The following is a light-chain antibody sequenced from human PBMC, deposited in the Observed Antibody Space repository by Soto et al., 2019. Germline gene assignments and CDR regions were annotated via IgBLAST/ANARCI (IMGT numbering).Light chain of an antibody. CDR3: QQYGNSITRT. J-gene: IGKJ1*01. CDR1: QSVRNNY. CDR2: DAS. V-gene: IGKV3-20*01. Sequence: EIVLTQSPGTLSLSPGERATLSCRASQSVRNNYLAWYQQKPGQAPRLLIYDASSRATDIPDRFRGSGSGTDFALTISRLEPEDVAVYYCQQYGNSITRTFGQGTKVETK.